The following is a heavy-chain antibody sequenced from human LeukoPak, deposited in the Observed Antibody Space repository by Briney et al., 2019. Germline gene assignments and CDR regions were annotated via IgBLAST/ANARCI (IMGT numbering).Heavy chain of an antibody. J-gene: IGHJ4*02. CDR1: GYSISSGYY. D-gene: IGHD3-10*01. Sequence: SETLSLTCTVSGYSISSGYYWGWIRQPPGKGLEWIGSIYHSGSTYFNPSLKSRVTISVDTSKNQFSLNLSSVTAADTAVYYCARVVLLWFGEPFPFDYWGQGTLVTVSS. CDR2: IYHSGST. CDR3: ARVVLLWFGEPFPFDY. V-gene: IGHV4-38-2*02.